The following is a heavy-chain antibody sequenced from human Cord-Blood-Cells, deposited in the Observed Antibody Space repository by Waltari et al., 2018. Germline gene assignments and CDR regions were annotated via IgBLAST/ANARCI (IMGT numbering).Heavy chain of an antibody. D-gene: IGHD3-22*01. V-gene: IGHV1-46*01. CDR3: ARVNQPNYDSSGYYFDY. J-gene: IGHJ4*02. CDR1: GYTFTSYY. CDR2: INPSGGST. Sequence: SRAEVKKPGASVKVFCKASGYTFTSYYMHWVRQAPGQGLEWMGIINPSGGSTSYAQKFQGRVTMTRDTSTSTVYMELSSLRSEDTAVYYCARVNQPNYDSSGYYFDYWGQGTLVTVSS.